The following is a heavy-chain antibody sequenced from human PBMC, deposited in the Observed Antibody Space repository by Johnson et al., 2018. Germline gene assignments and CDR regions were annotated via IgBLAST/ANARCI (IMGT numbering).Heavy chain of an antibody. CDR3: AGVVSTQTYYYYEMDV. J-gene: IGHJ6*02. CDR1: GGTFSSYA. D-gene: IGHD5/OR15-5a*01. V-gene: IGHV1-69*12. CDR2: IIPIFGTT. Sequence: QVQLVQSGAEVKKPGSSVKVSCKASGGTFSSYAISWVRQAPGQGLEWRGGIIPIFGTTNYAQKFQGRVTITADESTNTAYMELSSLRSEDTAGYYCAGVVSTQTYYYYEMDVWGQGTTVTVSS.